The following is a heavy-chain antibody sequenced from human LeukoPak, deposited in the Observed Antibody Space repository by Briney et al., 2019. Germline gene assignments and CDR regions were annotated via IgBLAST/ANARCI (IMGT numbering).Heavy chain of an antibody. D-gene: IGHD3-16*02. CDR3: ARVSWDDYVWGSYRS. CDR1: GYTFTGYY. V-gene: IGHV1-2*02. J-gene: IGHJ5*02. CDR2: INPNSGGT. Sequence: SVKVSCKASGYTFTGYYMHWVRQAPGQGLEWMGWINPNSGGTNYAQKFQGRVTMTRDTSISTAYMELSRLRSDDTAVYYCARVSWDDYVWGSYRSWGQGTLVTVSS.